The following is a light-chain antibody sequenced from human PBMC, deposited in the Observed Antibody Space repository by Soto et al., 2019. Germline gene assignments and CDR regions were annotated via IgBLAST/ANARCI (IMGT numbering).Light chain of an antibody. Sequence: IVMTQYPATLSVSPWEIATLSCRASQSVSSNLAWYQQKPGQAPSLLVYGASTRATGTPARFSGSGSGTEFTLTISSLQSEDFAVYYCQQYIRWPLTFGGGTKVDIK. V-gene: IGKV3-15*01. CDR3: QQYIRWPLT. CDR1: QSVSSN. J-gene: IGKJ4*01. CDR2: GAS.